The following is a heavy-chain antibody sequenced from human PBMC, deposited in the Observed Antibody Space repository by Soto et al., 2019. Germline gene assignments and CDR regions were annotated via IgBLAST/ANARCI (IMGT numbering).Heavy chain of an antibody. CDR3: AKPSPMYSSSWYGGYFDY. Sequence: HPGGSLRLSCAASGFSFSSYAMSWVRQAPGKGLEWVSAISGSGGSTYYADSVKGRFTISRDNSKNTLYLQMNSLRAEDTAVYYCAKPSPMYSSSWYGGYFDYWGQGTLVTVSS. CDR1: GFSFSSYA. CDR2: ISGSGGST. J-gene: IGHJ4*02. V-gene: IGHV3-23*01. D-gene: IGHD6-13*01.